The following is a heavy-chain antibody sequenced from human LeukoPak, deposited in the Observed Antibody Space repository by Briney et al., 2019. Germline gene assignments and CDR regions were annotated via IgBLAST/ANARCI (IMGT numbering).Heavy chain of an antibody. Sequence: ASVKVSCKGSGYTFTGYYMHWVRQAPGQGLGWMGWINPNSGGTNYAQKVQGRVTMTRDTAISTAYMELSRLRSDDAAVYYCARAPENSGYYYGYWGQGTLVTVSS. CDR3: ARAPENSGYYYGY. D-gene: IGHD3-22*01. V-gene: IGHV1-2*02. CDR1: GYTFTGYY. J-gene: IGHJ4*02. CDR2: INPNSGGT.